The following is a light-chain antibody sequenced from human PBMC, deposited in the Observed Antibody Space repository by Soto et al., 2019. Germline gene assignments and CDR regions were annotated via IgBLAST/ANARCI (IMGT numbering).Light chain of an antibody. CDR1: SSDVGGYNS. J-gene: IGLJ1*01. V-gene: IGLV2-14*03. CDR2: DVS. CDR3: SSYSTGGSYV. Sequence: HSVLTKPASVNGAPGQSIAISCTGTSSDVGGYNSASWYQQHPGKAPKLLIYDVSNRPSGVSNRFSGSKSGNTASLTISGLQAEDEADYYCSSYSTGGSYVFGTGTKVTVL.